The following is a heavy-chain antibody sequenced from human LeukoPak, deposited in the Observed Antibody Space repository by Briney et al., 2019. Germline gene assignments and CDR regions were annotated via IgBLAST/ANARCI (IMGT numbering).Heavy chain of an antibody. CDR2: TRNKANSYTT. CDR1: GFTFSDHY. J-gene: IGHJ2*01. Sequence: PGGSLRLSCAASGFTFSDHYMDWVRQAPGKGLEWVGRTRNKANSYTTEYAASVKGRFTISRDDSENSLYLQMNSLRAEDTAVYYCASTIVGAHDWYFDLWGRGTLVTVSS. CDR3: ASTIVGAHDWYFDL. V-gene: IGHV3-72*01. D-gene: IGHD1-26*01.